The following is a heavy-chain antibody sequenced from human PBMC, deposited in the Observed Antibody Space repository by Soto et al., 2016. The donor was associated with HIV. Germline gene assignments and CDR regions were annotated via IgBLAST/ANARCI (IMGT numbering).Heavy chain of an antibody. J-gene: IGHJ2*01. CDR2: IYRSGST. CDR3: ARAQAPLYYGXYSYGYFDL. CDR1: GGSISNNNW. Sequence: QVQLQESGPGLVKPSGTLSLTCAVSGGSISNNNWWSWVRQPPGKGLEWIGEIYRSGSTNYNPSLKSRVTISVDKSKNQFSLKLSSVTAADTAVYYCARAQAPLYYGXYSYGYFDLWGLAPWSLSLQ. D-gene: IGHD4-17*01. V-gene: IGHV4-4*02.